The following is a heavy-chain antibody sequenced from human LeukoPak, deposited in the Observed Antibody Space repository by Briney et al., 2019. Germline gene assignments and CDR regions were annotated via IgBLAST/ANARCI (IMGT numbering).Heavy chain of an antibody. J-gene: IGHJ4*02. D-gene: IGHD1-26*01. CDR1: GFTFSSYS. CDR2: ISSSSSYI. V-gene: IGHV3-21*01. Sequence: GGSLRLSCAASGFTFSSYSMNWVRQAPGKGLKWVSSISSSSSYIYYADSVKGRFTISRDNAKNSLYLQMNSLRAEDTAVYYCARDPGRNVVGAFDYWGQGTLVTVSS. CDR3: ARDPGRNVVGAFDY.